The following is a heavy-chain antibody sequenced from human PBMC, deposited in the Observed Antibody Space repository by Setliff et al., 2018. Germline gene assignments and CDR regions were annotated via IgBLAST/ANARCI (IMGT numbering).Heavy chain of an antibody. D-gene: IGHD3-22*01. CDR2: IIHSGST. V-gene: IGHV4-34*09. Sequence: LRLSCAASGFTFSGYYMQWIRQPPGKRLEWIGEIIHSGSTNYNPSLKSRVSISVDTSKNQFSLKLSSVTAADTAVYYCARESRYYYDNLGTLDYWGQGTLVTVSS. J-gene: IGHJ4*02. CDR3: ARESRYYYDNLGTLDY. CDR1: GFTFSGYY.